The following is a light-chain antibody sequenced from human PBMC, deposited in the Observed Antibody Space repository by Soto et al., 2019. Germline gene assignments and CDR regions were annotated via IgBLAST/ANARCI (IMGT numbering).Light chain of an antibody. CDR3: QQYNDWPQT. CDR1: QSVSSN. V-gene: IGKV3-15*01. J-gene: IGKJ1*01. Sequence: EIVMTQSPATLSVSPGERATLSCRASQSVSSNLAWYQQKPGQAPRLLIYGASNRATGVPARFSGSGSGTDFALTISSLQSEDFAIYYCQQYNDWPQTFGQGTKVDI. CDR2: GAS.